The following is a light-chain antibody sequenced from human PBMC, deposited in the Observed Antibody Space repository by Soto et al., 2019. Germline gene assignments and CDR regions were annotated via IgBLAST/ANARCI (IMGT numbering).Light chain of an antibody. CDR1: QSSRRKSYD. Sequence: QSVLTQPPSVSGAPGQSVTISCTGSQSSRRKSYDVHWYQQLPGTAPKLLIYGNSNRPSGVPDRFSGSKSGTSASLAITGLQAEDEADYYCQSYDSSLSGYVFGTGTKVTVL. CDR3: QSYDSSLSGYV. J-gene: IGLJ1*01. CDR2: GNS. V-gene: IGLV1-40*01.